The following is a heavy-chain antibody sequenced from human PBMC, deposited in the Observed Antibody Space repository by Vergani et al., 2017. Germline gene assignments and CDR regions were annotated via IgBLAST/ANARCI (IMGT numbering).Heavy chain of an antibody. CDR2: ISSNGGST. Sequence: EVQLVESGGGLVQPGGSLRLSCAASGFTFSSYAMHWVRQAPGKGLEYVSAISSNGGSTYYANSVKGRFTISRDNSKNTLYLPMGSLRAEDMAVYYCARGGTYYDFWSGQTDAFDIWGQGTMVTVSS. CDR1: GFTFSSYA. J-gene: IGHJ3*02. CDR3: ARGGTYYDFWSGQTDAFDI. V-gene: IGHV3-64*01. D-gene: IGHD3-3*01.